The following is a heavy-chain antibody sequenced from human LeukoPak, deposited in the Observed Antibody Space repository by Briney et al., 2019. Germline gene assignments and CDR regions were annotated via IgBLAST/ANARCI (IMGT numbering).Heavy chain of an antibody. CDR2: IKQDGSEK. CDR3: ASERDDYGDYAWDY. D-gene: IGHD4-17*01. J-gene: IGHJ4*02. V-gene: IGHV3-7*01. CDR1: GFTFSSYW. Sequence: GGSLRLSCAVSGFTFSSYWMSWVRQAPGKGLEWVANIKQDGSEKYYVDSVKGRFTISRDNAKNSLYLQMNSLRAEDTAVYYCASERDDYGDYAWDYWGQGTLVRVSS.